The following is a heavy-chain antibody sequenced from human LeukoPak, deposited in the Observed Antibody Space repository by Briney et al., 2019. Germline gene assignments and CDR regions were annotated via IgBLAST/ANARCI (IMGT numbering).Heavy chain of an antibody. Sequence: KPSETLSLTCTVSGGSVSSYYWSWIRQPPGKGLEWIGSIYHSGSTYYNPSLKSRVTILVDTSKNQFSLKLSSVTAADTAVYYCARLESGYYGSGSPDYWGQGTLVTVSS. CDR3: ARLESGYYGSGSPDY. D-gene: IGHD3-10*01. V-gene: IGHV4-59*08. CDR1: GGSVSSYY. CDR2: IYHSGST. J-gene: IGHJ4*02.